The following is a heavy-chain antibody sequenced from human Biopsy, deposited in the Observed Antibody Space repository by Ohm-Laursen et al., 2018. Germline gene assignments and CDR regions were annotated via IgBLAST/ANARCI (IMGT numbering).Heavy chain of an antibody. CDR3: AKDWTSQYYYDSMDDY. CDR2: ISDDGRNK. Sequence: SLRLSCAASGFSFSSYGMHWVRQAPGKGLEWVAVISDDGRNKYYVDSVKGRFTISRDNSKNTLYLQMNGLRVEDTAVYYCAKDWTSQYYYDSMDDYWGRGTLVTVSS. D-gene: IGHD3-22*01. J-gene: IGHJ4*02. CDR1: GFSFSSYG. V-gene: IGHV3-30*18.